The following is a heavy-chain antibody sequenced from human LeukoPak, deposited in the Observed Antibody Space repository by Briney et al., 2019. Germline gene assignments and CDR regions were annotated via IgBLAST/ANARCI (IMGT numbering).Heavy chain of an antibody. J-gene: IGHJ4*02. V-gene: IGHV4-39*06. D-gene: IGHD2-15*01. CDR1: GGSISSSSYY. Sequence: SETLSLTCTVSGGSISSSSYYWGWIRQPPGKGLEWIGSIYYSGSTYYNPSLKSRVTISVDTSKNQFALKLSSVTAADTAVYYCARVVGATSIDYWGQGTLVTVSS. CDR2: IYYSGST. CDR3: ARVVGATSIDY.